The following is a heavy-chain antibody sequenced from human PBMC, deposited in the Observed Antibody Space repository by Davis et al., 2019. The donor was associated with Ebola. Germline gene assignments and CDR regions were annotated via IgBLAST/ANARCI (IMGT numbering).Heavy chain of an antibody. CDR1: GFSFANGW. CDR2: VKSKTDGGTT. Sequence: PGGSLRLSCEVFGFSFANGWLSWVRPAPGKGLECVGRVKSKTDGGTTDYAAPVKGRLTISRDDSRNTLYLQMNSLQTEDTAVYYCATWSGAVWGQGTTVTVSS. V-gene: IGHV3-15*01. D-gene: IGHD3-10*01. CDR3: ATWSGAV. J-gene: IGHJ6*02.